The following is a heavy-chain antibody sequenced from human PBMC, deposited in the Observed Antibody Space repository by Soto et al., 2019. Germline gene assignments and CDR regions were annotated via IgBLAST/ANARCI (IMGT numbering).Heavy chain of an antibody. CDR1: GGSISSGGYY. CDR3: ARDPIYDFWSGYGDWYFDL. V-gene: IGHV4-31*03. J-gene: IGHJ2*01. CDR2: IYYSGST. D-gene: IGHD3-3*01. Sequence: QVQLQESGPGLVKPSQTLSLTCTVSGGSISSGGYYWSWIRQHPGKGLEWIGYIYYSGSTYYNPSLKSRVTISVDTSKNQFSLKLSSVTAADTAMYYCARDPIYDFWSGYGDWYFDLWGRGTLVTVSS.